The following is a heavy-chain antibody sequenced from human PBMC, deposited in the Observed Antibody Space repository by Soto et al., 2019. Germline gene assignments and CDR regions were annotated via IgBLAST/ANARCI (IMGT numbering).Heavy chain of an antibody. D-gene: IGHD3-3*01. Sequence: SETLSLTCAVYGGSFSGYYWSWIRQPPGKGLEWIGEISHSGSTNYNPSLKSRVTISVDTSKNQFSLKLSSVTAADTAVYYCAYDFWSGYYSSLWGQGTLVTVSS. V-gene: IGHV4-34*01. CDR1: GGSFSGYY. J-gene: IGHJ4*02. CDR2: ISHSGST. CDR3: AYDFWSGYYSSL.